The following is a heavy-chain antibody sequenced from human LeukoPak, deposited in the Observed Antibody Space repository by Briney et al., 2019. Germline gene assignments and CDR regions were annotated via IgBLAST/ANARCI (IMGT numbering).Heavy chain of an antibody. J-gene: IGHJ4*02. CDR3: AKEHGSGSYYVGY. CDR2: ISGSGGST. V-gene: IGHV3-23*01. CDR1: GFTFCSYA. Sequence: PGGSLRLSCAATGFTFCSYAMSWVRQAPGKGLEWVSGISGSGGSTYYADSVKGRFAISRDNSKNTLYLQMNSLRAEDTAVYYCAKEHGSGSYYVGYWGQGTLVTVSS. D-gene: IGHD3-10*01.